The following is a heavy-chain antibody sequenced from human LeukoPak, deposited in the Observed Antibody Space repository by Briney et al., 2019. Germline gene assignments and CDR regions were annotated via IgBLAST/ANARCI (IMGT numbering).Heavy chain of an antibody. CDR3: ARDWSGYSGYERYNWFDP. CDR1: GYTFTGYY. J-gene: IGHJ5*02. D-gene: IGHD5-12*01. Sequence: ASVNVSCKASGYTFTGYYMHWVRQAPGQGLEWMGWINPNSGGTNYAQKFQGRVTMTRDRSISTGYMELSRLRSDDTAVYYCARDWSGYSGYERYNWFDPWGQGTLVTVSS. CDR2: INPNSGGT. V-gene: IGHV1-2*02.